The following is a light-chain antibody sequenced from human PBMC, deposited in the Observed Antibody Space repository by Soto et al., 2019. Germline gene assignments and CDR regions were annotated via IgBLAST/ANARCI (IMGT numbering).Light chain of an antibody. CDR2: DSS. Sequence: IQLTQSRSTLYASVGTRVPITCPASQSISSWLAWNQQKPGRAPKLLIYDSSSLESGVPSRFSGSGSGTEFRLTISTMQPDDFATYYCQQYDSFSVTFGQGTRLEIK. J-gene: IGKJ5*01. CDR1: QSISSW. CDR3: QQYDSFSVT. V-gene: IGKV1-5*01.